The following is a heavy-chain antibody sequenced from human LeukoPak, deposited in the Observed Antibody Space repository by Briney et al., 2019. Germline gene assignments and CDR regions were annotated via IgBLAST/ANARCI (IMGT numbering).Heavy chain of an antibody. CDR3: ARDHKGYCSSTSCSYYYYYYMDV. Sequence: TSSETLSLTCTVSGGSISSYYWSWIRQPAGKGLEWIGRIYTCGSTNYNPSLKSRVTMSVDTSKNQFSLKLSSVTAADTAVYYCARDHKGYCSSTSCSYYYYYYMDVWGKGTTVTVSS. V-gene: IGHV4-4*07. CDR2: IYTCGST. D-gene: IGHD2-2*01. CDR1: GGSISSYY. J-gene: IGHJ6*03.